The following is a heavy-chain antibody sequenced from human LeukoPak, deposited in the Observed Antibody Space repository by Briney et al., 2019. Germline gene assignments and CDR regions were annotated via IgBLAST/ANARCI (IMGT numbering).Heavy chain of an antibody. CDR3: ARSMDIVATGDKYNWFDP. D-gene: IGHD5-12*01. J-gene: IGHJ5*02. CDR2: IIPILGIA. V-gene: IGHV1-69*04. CDR1: GGTFSSYA. Sequence: ASVKVSCKASGGTFSSYAISWVRQAPGLGLEWMGRIIPILGIANYAQKLQGRVTITADKSTSTAYMELSSLRSEDTAVYYCARSMDIVATGDKYNWFDPWGQGTLVTVSS.